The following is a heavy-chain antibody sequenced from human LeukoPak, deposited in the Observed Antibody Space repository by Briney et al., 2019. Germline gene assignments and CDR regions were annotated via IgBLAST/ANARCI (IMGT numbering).Heavy chain of an antibody. V-gene: IGHV4-61*02. CDR1: GGSISSGSYY. D-gene: IGHD6-19*01. CDR3: ARSRAGYSSGWSQYYFDY. CDR2: IYTSGST. J-gene: IGHJ4*02. Sequence: PSETLSLTCTVSGGSISSGSYYWSWIRQPAGKGLEWIGRIYTSGSTNYNPSLKSRVTISVDTSKNQFSLKLSSVTAADTAVYYCARSRAGYSSGWSQYYFDYWGQGTLVTVSS.